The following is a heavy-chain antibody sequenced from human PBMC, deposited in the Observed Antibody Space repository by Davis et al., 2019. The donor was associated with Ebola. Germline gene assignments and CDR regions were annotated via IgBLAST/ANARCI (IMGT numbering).Heavy chain of an antibody. CDR3: ARVADCSSSSCYGHGRFDP. V-gene: IGHV3-7*01. Sequence: GESLKISCAASGFTFSNYYMHWVRQAPGRGLGWVATINQDGSQVYYVDSVKGRFTISRDNARDSLYLQMNSLRVEDMAIYYCARVADCSSSSCYGHGRFDPWGQGTLVTVSS. CDR2: INQDGSQV. CDR1: GFTFSNYY. J-gene: IGHJ5*02. D-gene: IGHD2-2*01.